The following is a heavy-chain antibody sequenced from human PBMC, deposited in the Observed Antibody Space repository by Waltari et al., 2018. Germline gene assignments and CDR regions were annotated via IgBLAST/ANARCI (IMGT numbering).Heavy chain of an antibody. D-gene: IGHD1-1*01. CDR1: GITFSSYA. J-gene: IGHJ3*01. V-gene: IGHV3-30*18. CDR2: ISNDGNTK. Sequence: QVQLVESGGGEVQPGTSLRLSCAASGITFSSYAMHLVRQGPAKRLEWVELISNDGNTKSYGESVKGRFTISRDNSKKTMLLQMNSLRAEDTAVYYCAKIGAHNWKDPWSFDLWGQGTTVTVSS. CDR3: AKIGAHNWKDPWSFDL.